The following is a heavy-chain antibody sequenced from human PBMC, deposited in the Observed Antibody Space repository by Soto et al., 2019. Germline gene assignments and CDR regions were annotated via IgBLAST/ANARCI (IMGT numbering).Heavy chain of an antibody. CDR3: AKLEWELPLRYFDY. CDR2: ISYDGSNK. J-gene: IGHJ4*02. V-gene: IGHV3-30*18. Sequence: HLGGSLRLSCAASGFTFSSYGMHWVRQAPGKGLEWVAVISYDGSNKYYADSVKGRFTISRDNSKNTLYLQMNSLRAEDTAVYYCAKLEWELPLRYFDYWGLGTLVTVSS. CDR1: GFTFSSYG. D-gene: IGHD1-26*01.